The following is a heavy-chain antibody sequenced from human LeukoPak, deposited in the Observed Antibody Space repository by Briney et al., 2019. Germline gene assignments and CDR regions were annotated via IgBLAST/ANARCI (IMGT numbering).Heavy chain of an antibody. CDR3: ARTRKYSGYDSYFYGMDV. D-gene: IGHD5-12*01. CDR2: ISGSGGST. V-gene: IGHV3-23*01. Sequence: GGSLRLSCAASGFTFSSYAMSWVRQAPGKGLEWVSAISGSGGSTYYADSVKGRFTFSRDNSKNTLYLQMNSLRAEDTAVYYCARTRKYSGYDSYFYGMDVWGQGTTVTVSS. CDR1: GFTFSSYA. J-gene: IGHJ6*02.